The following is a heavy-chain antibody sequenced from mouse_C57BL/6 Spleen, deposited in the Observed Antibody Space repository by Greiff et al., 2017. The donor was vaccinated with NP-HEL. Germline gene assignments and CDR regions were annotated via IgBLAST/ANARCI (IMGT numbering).Heavy chain of an antibody. CDR1: GYTFTSYW. CDR3: ASQRGYYYGSSHY. J-gene: IGHJ2*01. Sequence: QVQLKQPGTELVKPGASVKLSCKASGYTFTSYWMQWVKQRPGQGLEWIGEIDPSDSYTNYNQKFKGKATLTVDTSSSTAYMQLSSLTSEDSAVYYCASQRGYYYGSSHYWGQGTTLTVSS. CDR2: IDPSDSYT. V-gene: IGHV1-50*01. D-gene: IGHD1-1*01.